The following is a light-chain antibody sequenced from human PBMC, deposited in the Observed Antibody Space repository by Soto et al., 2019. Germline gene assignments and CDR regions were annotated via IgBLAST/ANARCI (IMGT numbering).Light chain of an antibody. CDR2: DTA. Sequence: QAVVTQEPSLAVFPGGKVILTCGSTTGPVTTGHYPYWFQQKPGQAPRPLVYDTANIFSWTPVRFSGSLVGGKAALTLSGAQPEDEAEYYCLLSYRGDYVFGPGTKVTVL. J-gene: IGLJ1*01. CDR3: LLSYRGDYV. CDR1: TGPVTTGHY. V-gene: IGLV7-46*01.